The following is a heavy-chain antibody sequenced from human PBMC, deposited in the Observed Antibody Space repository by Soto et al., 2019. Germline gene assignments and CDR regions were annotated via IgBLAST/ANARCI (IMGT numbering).Heavy chain of an antibody. V-gene: IGHV1-18*01. CDR2: ISAYNGNT. Sequence: WASVKVSCKASGYTFTSYGISWVRQAPGQGLEWMGWISAYNGNTNYAQKLQGRVTMTTDTSTSTAYMELRSLRSDDTAVYYCARRRTYYDSSGSGAWFDPWGQGTLVTVSS. CDR3: ARRRTYYDSSGSGAWFDP. D-gene: IGHD3-22*01. J-gene: IGHJ5*02. CDR1: GYTFTSYG.